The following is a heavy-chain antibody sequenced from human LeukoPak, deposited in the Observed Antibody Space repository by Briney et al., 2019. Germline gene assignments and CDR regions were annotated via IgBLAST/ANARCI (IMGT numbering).Heavy chain of an antibody. CDR1: GFDFSGNF. J-gene: IGHJ4*02. D-gene: IGHD3-9*01. V-gene: IGHV3-53*01. CDR2: IYDGGST. Sequence: GGSLRLSCAASGFDFSGNFMSWVRLVPGKGLEWGSVIYDGGSTYYSVSVKGRFTISRDNSANTVSLQMNSLRDEDSALYYCARGYYDVLTGDYYFDYWGQGTLVTVSS. CDR3: ARGYYDVLTGDYYFDY.